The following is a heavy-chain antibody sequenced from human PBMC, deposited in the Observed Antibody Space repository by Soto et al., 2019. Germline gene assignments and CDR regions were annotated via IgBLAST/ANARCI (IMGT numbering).Heavy chain of an antibody. CDR1: GYTFTSYA. V-gene: IGHV1-46*01. D-gene: IGHD3-22*01. Sequence: GASVKVSCKASGYTFTSYAMHWVRQAPGQGFEWMGIINPSGGSTNYAQKFQGRVTITADESTSTAYMELSSLRSEDTAVYYCARDRGPSSGYYPYWFDPWGQGTLVTVSS. CDR3: ARDRGPSSGYYPYWFDP. J-gene: IGHJ5*02. CDR2: INPSGGST.